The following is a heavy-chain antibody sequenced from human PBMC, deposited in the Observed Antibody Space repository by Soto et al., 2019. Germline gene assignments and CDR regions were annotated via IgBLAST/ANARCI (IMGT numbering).Heavy chain of an antibody. V-gene: IGHV4-30-2*01. J-gene: IGHJ4*02. D-gene: IGHD6-6*01. CDR3: AREARFVRDYYFDY. CDR2: IYHSGST. Sequence: QLQLQESGSGLVKPSQTLSLTCAFSGGSISSGGYSWSWIRQPPGKGLEWIGYIYHSGSTYYNPSLQSRVPLSVDRSKNQFSLKLSSVTAADTAVYYCAREARFVRDYYFDYWGQGTLVTVS. CDR1: GGSISSGGYS.